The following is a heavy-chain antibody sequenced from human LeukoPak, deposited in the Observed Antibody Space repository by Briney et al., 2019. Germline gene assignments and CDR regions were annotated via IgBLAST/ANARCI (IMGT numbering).Heavy chain of an antibody. Sequence: GGSLRLSCAASGFTFSDYYMSWIRQAPGKGLEWVSYISSSGSTIYYADSVKGRFTISRDNAKNSLYLQMNSLRAEDTAVYYCARCGRGSGWSKWSYYYYMDVWGKGTTVTVSS. CDR2: ISSSGSTI. D-gene: IGHD6-19*01. J-gene: IGHJ6*03. V-gene: IGHV3-11*04. CDR3: ARCGRGSGWSKWSYYYYMDV. CDR1: GFTFSDYY.